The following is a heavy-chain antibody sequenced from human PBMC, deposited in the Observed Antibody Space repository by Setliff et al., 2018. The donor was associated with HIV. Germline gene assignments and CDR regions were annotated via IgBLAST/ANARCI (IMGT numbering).Heavy chain of an antibody. CDR1: GGSYSAYY. J-gene: IGHJ4*02. CDR3: ARVVGTRAVDY. CDR2: IHYSGST. V-gene: IGHV4-34*01. Sequence: LSLTCAVKGGSYSAYYWRWIRQSPGKGLEWIGSIHYSGSTNYNPSLKSRVTISVDTSKNQFSLKLSSVTAADTAVYYCARVVGTRAVDYWGQGTLVTVSS. D-gene: IGHD2-15*01.